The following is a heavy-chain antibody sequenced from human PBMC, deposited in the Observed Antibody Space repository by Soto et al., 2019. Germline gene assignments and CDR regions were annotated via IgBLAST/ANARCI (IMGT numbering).Heavy chain of an antibody. CDR1: GLTFSSYW. V-gene: IGHV3-7*03. Sequence: GGSLRLSCAASGLTFSSYWMSWVRQAPGKGLEWVANIKQDGSEKYYVDSVKGRFTISRDNAKNSLNLQMNSLRAEDTAVYYCARDLKYYYGMDVWGQGTTVTVSS. J-gene: IGHJ6*02. CDR3: ARDLKYYYGMDV. CDR2: IKQDGSEK.